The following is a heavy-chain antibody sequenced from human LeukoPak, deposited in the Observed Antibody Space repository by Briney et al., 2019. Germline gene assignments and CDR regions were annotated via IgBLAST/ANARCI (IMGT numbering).Heavy chain of an antibody. CDR1: GFTFSSYA. CDR3: AKAVDDYGDYYFDY. J-gene: IGHJ4*02. D-gene: IGHD4-17*01. CDR2: ISGSGGST. V-gene: IGHV3-23*01. Sequence: PGGSLRLSCAASGFTFSSYAMSWVRQAPGKGLEWVSAISGSGGSTYYADSVKGRFTISRDNSKSTLYLQMNSLRAEDTAVYYCAKAVDDYGDYYFDYWGQGTLVTVSS.